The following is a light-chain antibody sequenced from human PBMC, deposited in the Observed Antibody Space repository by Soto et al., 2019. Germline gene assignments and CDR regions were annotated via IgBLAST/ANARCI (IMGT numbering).Light chain of an antibody. CDR1: SSDVGSYNL. CDR2: EGD. Sequence: QSALTQPASVSGSPGQSITISCTGTSSDVGSYNLVSWYQQHPGKAPKLVIYEGDKWPSGVSNRFSGSKSGNTASLTISGLQAEDEADYYCCSYAGGRTLVFGGGTQLTVL. CDR3: CSYAGGRTLV. V-gene: IGLV2-23*01. J-gene: IGLJ2*01.